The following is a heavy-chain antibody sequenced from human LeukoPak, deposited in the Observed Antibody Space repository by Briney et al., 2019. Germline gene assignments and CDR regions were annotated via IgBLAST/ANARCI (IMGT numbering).Heavy chain of an antibody. D-gene: IGHD5-24*01. J-gene: IGHJ4*02. CDR2: INHSGST. Sequence: PSETLSLTCAVYGGSFSGYYWSWIRQPPGKGLEWIGEINHSGSTNYNPSLKSRVTISVDRSKNQFSLKLSSVTAADTAVYYCARGGQQSDYWGQGTLVTVSS. CDR3: ARGGQQSDY. V-gene: IGHV4-34*01. CDR1: GGSFSGYY.